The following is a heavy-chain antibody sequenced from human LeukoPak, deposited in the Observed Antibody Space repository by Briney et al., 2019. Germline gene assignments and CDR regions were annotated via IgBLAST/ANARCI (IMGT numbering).Heavy chain of an antibody. CDR3: ARAPTVLVGYCSSSSCQADY. D-gene: IGHD2-2*01. CDR2: ISGDSRYI. Sequence: GGSLRLSCAASGFIFSSYAMNWVRQAPGKGLEWVSAISGDSRYIYYADSVRGRFTISRDNAENSLYLQMHSLRVEDTAVYYCARAPTVLVGYCSSSSCQADYWGQGTLVTVSS. V-gene: IGHV3-21*01. CDR1: GFIFSSYA. J-gene: IGHJ4*02.